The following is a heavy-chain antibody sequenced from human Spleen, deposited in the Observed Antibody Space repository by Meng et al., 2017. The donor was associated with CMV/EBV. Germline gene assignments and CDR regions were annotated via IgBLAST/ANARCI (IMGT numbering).Heavy chain of an antibody. CDR3: VRSSTRGY. J-gene: IGHJ4*02. V-gene: IGHV3-21*01. D-gene: IGHD4-11*01. CDR2: ISSSSSYI. Sequence: GESLKISCAASGFTFSSYSMNWVRQAPGKGLEWVSSISSSSSYIYYADSVKGRFIISRDNAKNSLYLQLNSLRAEDTAVYYCVRSSTRGYWGQGTLVTVSS. CDR1: GFTFSSYS.